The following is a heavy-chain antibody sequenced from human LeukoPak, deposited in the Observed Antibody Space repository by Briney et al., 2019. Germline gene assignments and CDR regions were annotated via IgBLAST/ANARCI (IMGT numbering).Heavy chain of an antibody. J-gene: IGHJ4*02. CDR1: GGSISSGDYY. CDR2: IYYSGST. CDR3: ASLDYGDYGTEYDF. V-gene: IGHV4-30-4*08. Sequence: SQTLSLTCTVSGGSISSGDYYWSWIRQPPGKDLEWIGYIYYSGSTYYNPSLKSRVTISVDTSKNQFSLKLGSVTAADTAVYYCASLDYGDYGTEYDFWGQGTLVTVSS. D-gene: IGHD4-17*01.